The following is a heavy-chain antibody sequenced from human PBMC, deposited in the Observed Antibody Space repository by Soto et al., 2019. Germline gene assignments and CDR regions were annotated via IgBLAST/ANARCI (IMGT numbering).Heavy chain of an antibody. J-gene: IGHJ4*02. CDR1: VFTFSIYW. CDR3: ARDLSWIQLWSTCYFDY. D-gene: IGHD5-18*01. V-gene: IGHV3-7*01. Sequence: PWGSLRVCCASSVFTFSIYWMSWVGQAPGKGLEWVANIKQDGSEKYYVDSVKGRFTISRDNAKNSLYLQMKSLRAEDTALYYCARDLSWIQLWSTCYFDYWGQGTMVTVSS. CDR2: IKQDGSEK.